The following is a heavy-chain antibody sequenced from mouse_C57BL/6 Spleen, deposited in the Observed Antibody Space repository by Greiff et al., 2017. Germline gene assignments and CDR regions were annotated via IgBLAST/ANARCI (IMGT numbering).Heavy chain of an antibody. CDR3: ARDSLYDYDGRWAMDY. Sequence: EVQRVESGGGLVKPGGSLKLSCAASGFTFSSYAMSWVRQTPEKRLEWVATISDGGSYTYYPDNVKGRFTISRVNAKNNLYLQMSHLKSEDTAMYYCARDSLYDYDGRWAMDYWGQGTSVTVSS. J-gene: IGHJ4*01. D-gene: IGHD2-4*01. V-gene: IGHV5-4*01. CDR2: ISDGGSYT. CDR1: GFTFSSYA.